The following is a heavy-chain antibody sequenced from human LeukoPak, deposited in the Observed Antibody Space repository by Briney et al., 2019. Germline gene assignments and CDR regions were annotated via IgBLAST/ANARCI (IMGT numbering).Heavy chain of an antibody. CDR2: IYYSGST. J-gene: IGHJ4*02. Sequence: SETLSLTCTVSGGSISSYYWSWIRQPPGKGLEWIGYIYYSGSTNYNPSLKSRVTISVDTSKNQFSLKLSSVTAVDTAVYYCARRSYDGSGYYYVDYWGQGTLVTVSS. V-gene: IGHV4-59*08. D-gene: IGHD3-22*01. CDR1: GGSISSYY. CDR3: ARRSYDGSGYYYVDY.